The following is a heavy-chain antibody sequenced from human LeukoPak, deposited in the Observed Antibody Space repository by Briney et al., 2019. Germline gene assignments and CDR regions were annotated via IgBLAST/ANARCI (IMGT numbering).Heavy chain of an antibody. CDR1: GGSFSDPY. D-gene: IGHD3-3*01. J-gene: IGHJ5*02. CDR3: ARQVYDFWSGYREPNWFDP. Sequence: SETLSLTCAVYGGSFSDPYWNWIRQSPGKGLEWIGEINHSGSTNSNPSLKSRVTISLDTSKNQFSLKLSSVTAADTAVYYCARQVYDFWSGYREPNWFDPWGQGTLVTVSS. V-gene: IGHV4-34*01. CDR2: INHSGST.